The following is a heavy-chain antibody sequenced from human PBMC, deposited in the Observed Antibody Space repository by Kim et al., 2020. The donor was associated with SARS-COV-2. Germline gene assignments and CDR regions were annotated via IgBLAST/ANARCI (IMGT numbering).Heavy chain of an antibody. V-gene: IGHV3-23*01. D-gene: IGHD3-3*01. Sequence: GGSLRLSCAASGFTFSSYAMSWVRQAPGKGLEWVSAISGSGGSTYYADSVKGRFTISRDNSKNTLYLQMNSLRAEDTAVYYCAKGVLPYYDFWSGGWDDYWGQGTLVTVSS. CDR3: AKGVLPYYDFWSGGWDDY. CDR2: ISGSGGST. CDR1: GFTFSSYA. J-gene: IGHJ4*02.